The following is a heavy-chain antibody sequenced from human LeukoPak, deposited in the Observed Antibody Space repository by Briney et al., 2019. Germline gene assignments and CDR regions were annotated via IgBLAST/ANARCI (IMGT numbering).Heavy chain of an antibody. CDR3: ARDRDTLDKPRGYFDH. D-gene: IGHD5-18*01. CDR2: ISVSGGTT. CDR1: GFTFSNYA. Sequence: GGSLRLSCAASGFTFSNYAMTWVRQAPGKGLEWVSVISVSGGTTYYADSVKGRFTISRDNSKNTLSLQMNSLRAEDTAVYFCARDRDTLDKPRGYFDHWGQGTLVTVSS. J-gene: IGHJ4*02. V-gene: IGHV3-23*01.